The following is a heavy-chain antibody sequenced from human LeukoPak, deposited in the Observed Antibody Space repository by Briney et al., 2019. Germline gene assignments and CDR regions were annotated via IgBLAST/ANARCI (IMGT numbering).Heavy chain of an antibody. CDR1: GFTFSGYG. CDR2: IWYDGSNK. J-gene: IGHJ4*02. CDR3: ARADYDILTGYYSYFDY. V-gene: IGHV3-33*01. D-gene: IGHD3-9*01. Sequence: AGGSLRLSCAASGFTFSGYGMHWVRQAPGKGLEWVAVIWYDGSNKYYADSVKGRFTISRDNSKNTLYLQMNSLRAEDTAVYYCARADYDILTGYYSYFDYWGQGTLVTVSS.